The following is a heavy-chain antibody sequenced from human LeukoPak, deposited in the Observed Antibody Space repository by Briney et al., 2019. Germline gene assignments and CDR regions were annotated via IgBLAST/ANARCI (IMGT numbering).Heavy chain of an antibody. V-gene: IGHV3-66*01. CDR3: ASYRYGSSFAFDI. CDR1: GFTFSSYS. J-gene: IGHJ3*02. CDR2: IYSGGST. Sequence: QPGGSLRLSCAASGFTFSSYSMNWVRQAPGKGLEWVSIIYSGGSTYYADSVKGRFTISRDNSKNTLYLQMNSLRAEDTAVYYCASYRYGSSFAFDIWGQGTMVTVSS. D-gene: IGHD6-6*01.